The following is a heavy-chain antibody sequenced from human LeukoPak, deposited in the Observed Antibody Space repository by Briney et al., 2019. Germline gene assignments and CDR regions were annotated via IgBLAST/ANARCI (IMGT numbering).Heavy chain of an antibody. D-gene: IGHD3-16*02. CDR1: GFTFSSYW. CDR2: LNNDGSSI. V-gene: IGHV3-74*01. Sequence: GGSLRLSCAASGFTFSSYWMHWVRQAPGKGLVWVSCLNNDGSSIRYADSVRGRFTISRDNAKNTLYLQMNSLRAEDTAVYYCATGNYHGFDIWGQGQWSPSLQ. J-gene: IGHJ3*02. CDR3: ATGNYHGFDI.